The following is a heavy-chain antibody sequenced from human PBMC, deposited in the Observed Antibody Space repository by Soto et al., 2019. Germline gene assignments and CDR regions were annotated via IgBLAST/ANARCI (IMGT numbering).Heavy chain of an antibody. CDR3: ARDALSACINGVCYPSWYIDL. J-gene: IGHJ4*02. V-gene: IGHV3-21*01. D-gene: IGHD2-8*01. CDR2: ISSNTNAI. CDR1: GFTFRAST. Sequence: PGGSLRLSCAASGFTFRASTLNWVRQAPGKGLEWVASISSNTNAIYYSESVRGRFTVSRDDATNSLYLQMSSLRAEDTAVYFCARDALSACINGVCYPSWYIDLWGQGTLVTVSS.